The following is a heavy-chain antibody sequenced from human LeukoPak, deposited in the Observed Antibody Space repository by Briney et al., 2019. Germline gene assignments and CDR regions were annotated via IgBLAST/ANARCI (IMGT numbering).Heavy chain of an antibody. V-gene: IGHV4-34*11. CDR1: GGSFSGYY. CDR2: VYHNGRT. CDR3: ARRRADSSGPSFYYFYMDV. D-gene: IGHD2-8*02. J-gene: IGHJ6*03. Sequence: SETLSLTCAVYGGSFSGYYWSWIRQLPGERLEWIGFVYHNGRTTYNPSLESRVTISVDTSRNQVSLNLRFVTAADTALYFCARRRADSSGPSFYYFYMDVWGKGTTVSVSS.